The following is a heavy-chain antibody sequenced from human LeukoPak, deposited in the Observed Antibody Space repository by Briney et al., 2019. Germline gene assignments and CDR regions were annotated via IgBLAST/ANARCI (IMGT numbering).Heavy chain of an antibody. CDR1: GYSIRSGYH. Sequence: SETLSLTCSVSGYSIRSGYHWAWFRQAPGKGLGWMGSIYQSGSTYDNLSLKSQATLSVDTSNNQFSLKLSSVTAADTAVYYCVRAVVGATLGYFYYYMDVWGKGTTVTVSS. D-gene: IGHD1-26*01. J-gene: IGHJ6*03. V-gene: IGHV4-38-2*02. CDR3: VRAVVGATLGYFYYYMDV. CDR2: IYQSGST.